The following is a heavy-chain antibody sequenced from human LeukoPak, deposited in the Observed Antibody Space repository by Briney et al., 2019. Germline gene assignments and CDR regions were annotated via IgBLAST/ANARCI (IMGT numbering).Heavy chain of an antibody. CDR2: ISSSSSYI. V-gene: IGHV3-21*01. D-gene: IGHD5-18*01. Sequence: GGSLRLSCAASGFTFSSYSMNWVRLAPGKGLEWVSSISSSSSYIYYADSVKGRFTISRDNAKTSLYLQMNSLRAEDTAVYYCARDSDTAMVTIGYWGQGTLVTVSS. CDR3: ARDSDTAMVTIGY. J-gene: IGHJ4*02. CDR1: GFTFSSYS.